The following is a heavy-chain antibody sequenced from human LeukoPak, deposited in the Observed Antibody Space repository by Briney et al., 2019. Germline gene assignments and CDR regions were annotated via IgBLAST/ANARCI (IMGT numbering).Heavy chain of an antibody. CDR3: AGSLAYCGGDCRLGDY. J-gene: IGHJ4*02. CDR1: GFTVSSNY. V-gene: IGHV3-66*01. Sequence: GGSLRLSCAASGFTVSSNYMSWVRQAPAKGLEWVSVINTVGTTYYADSVRGRFTISRDNSKNTLYLQMNSLRVEDTAVYYCAGSLAYCGGDCRLGDYWGQGTLVTVSS. CDR2: INTVGTT. D-gene: IGHD2-21*02.